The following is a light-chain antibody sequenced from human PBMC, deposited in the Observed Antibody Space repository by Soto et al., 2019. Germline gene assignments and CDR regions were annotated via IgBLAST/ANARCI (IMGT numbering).Light chain of an antibody. J-gene: IGKJ1*01. CDR2: DAS. V-gene: IGKV3-20*01. CDR3: QQYGSSRT. CDR1: QSLGSD. Sequence: ILMAQSPGNLYLCPGDTATLSCRASQSLGSDLAWYQQKPGQAPRNLIYDASNRATGIPARFSGSGSGTDFTLPIRRLEPEDFAVYYCQQYGSSRTFGQGTQVDIK.